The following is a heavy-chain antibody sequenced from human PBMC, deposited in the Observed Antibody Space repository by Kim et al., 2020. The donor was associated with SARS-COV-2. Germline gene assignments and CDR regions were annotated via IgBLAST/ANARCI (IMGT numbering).Heavy chain of an antibody. CDR2: ISSSSTYT. D-gene: IGHD1-26*01. CDR3: ARGYSMSSDY. CDR1: GFTFASYS. V-gene: IGHV3-21*01. Sequence: GGSLRLSCAASGFTFASYSMNWVRQAPGRGLEWVSSISSSSTYTYYADSVKGRFTVSRENAKNSLYLQMSSLRAEDTAVYFCARGYSMSSDYWGQGTLVTVPS. J-gene: IGHJ4*02.